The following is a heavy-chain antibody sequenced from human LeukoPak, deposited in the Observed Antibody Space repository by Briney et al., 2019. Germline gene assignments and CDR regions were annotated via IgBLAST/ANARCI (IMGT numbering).Heavy chain of an antibody. CDR1: GFTFSSYA. D-gene: IGHD3-3*01. J-gene: IGHJ4*02. Sequence: GGSLRLSCAASGFTFSSYAMSWVRQAPGKGLEWVSGISGSGGSTYYADSVKGRFIISRDNSKNTLHLQMNSLRAGDTALYYCAKTGPPTIFGVVTIDYWGQGTLVTVSS. CDR3: AKTGPPTIFGVVTIDY. V-gene: IGHV3-23*01. CDR2: ISGSGGST.